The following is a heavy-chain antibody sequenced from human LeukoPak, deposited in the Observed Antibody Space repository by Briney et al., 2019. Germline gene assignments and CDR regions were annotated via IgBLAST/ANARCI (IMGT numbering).Heavy chain of an antibody. Sequence: GGSLRLSCAASGFTFSSYAKSWVRQAPGKGLEWVSAISGSGGSTYYADSVKGRFTISRDNSKNTLYLQMNSLRAEDTAVYYCARKGHDYLSAEYFQHWGQGTLVTVSS. CDR1: GFTFSSYA. CDR2: ISGSGGST. D-gene: IGHD4-11*01. CDR3: ARKGHDYLSAEYFQH. J-gene: IGHJ1*01. V-gene: IGHV3-23*01.